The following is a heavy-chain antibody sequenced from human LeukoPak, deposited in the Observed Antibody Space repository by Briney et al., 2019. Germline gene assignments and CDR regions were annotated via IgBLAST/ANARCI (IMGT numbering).Heavy chain of an antibody. CDR2: VDPEDGET. D-gene: IGHD1-26*01. V-gene: IGHV1-69-2*01. Sequence: ASVKISCKVSGYTFTDYYMHWVQQAPGKGLEWMGLVDPEDGETIYAEKFQGRVTITADESTSTAYMELSSLRSEDTAVYYCARNGIVGATTYYFDYWGQGTLVTVSS. CDR1: GYTFTDYY. J-gene: IGHJ4*02. CDR3: ARNGIVGATTYYFDY.